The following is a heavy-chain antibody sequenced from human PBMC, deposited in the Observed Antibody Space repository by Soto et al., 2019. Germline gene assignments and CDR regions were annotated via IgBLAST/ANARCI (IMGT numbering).Heavy chain of an antibody. D-gene: IGHD2-8*01. CDR1: GFTLSSYA. CDR3: AKDRIHCTNGVCRYGLFDY. V-gene: IGHV3-23*01. J-gene: IGHJ4*02. CDR2: ISGSGGST. Sequence: PGGSLRLSCAAAGFTLSSYAMSWVRQAPGRGLEWVSAISGSGGSTYYADSVKGRFTISRDNSKNTLYLQMNSLRAEDTAVYYCAKDRIHCTNGVCRYGLFDYWGQGTLVTVSS.